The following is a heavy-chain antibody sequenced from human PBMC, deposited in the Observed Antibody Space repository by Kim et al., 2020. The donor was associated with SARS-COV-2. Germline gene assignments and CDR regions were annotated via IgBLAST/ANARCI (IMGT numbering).Heavy chain of an antibody. D-gene: IGHD3-10*02. J-gene: IGHJ4*02. Sequence: GSGSYYVDYVKGRFTISRDNAKNSLYLQMNSLRVEDTAVYSCARAVLGDNYWGQGNLVSVSS. CDR2: GSGS. CDR3: ARAVLGDNY. V-gene: IGHV3-7*01.